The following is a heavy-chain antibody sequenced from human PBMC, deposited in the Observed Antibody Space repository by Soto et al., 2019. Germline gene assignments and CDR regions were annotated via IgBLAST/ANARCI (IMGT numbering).Heavy chain of an antibody. V-gene: IGHV3-64D*06. J-gene: IGHJ5*02. CDR2: ISSNGGST. CDR1: GFTFSSYA. Sequence: GGSLRLSCSASGFTFSSYAMHWVRQAPGKGLEYVSAISSNGGSTYYADSVKGRFTISRDNSKNTLYLQMSSLRAEDTAVYYCVKDLVGGHWVPEQGGTKTPSFDPWGQGTLVTVSS. D-gene: IGHD2-15*01. CDR3: VKDLVGGHWVPEQGGTKTPSFDP.